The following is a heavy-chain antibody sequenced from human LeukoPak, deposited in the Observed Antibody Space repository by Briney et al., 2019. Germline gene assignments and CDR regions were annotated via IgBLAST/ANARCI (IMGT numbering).Heavy chain of an antibody. V-gene: IGHV5-51*01. Sequence: GESLKISCKISGYRLTNNWIGWVRQVPGEGLEWMGLIYPGDSDTRYSPSFQGQVAFSVDASISTAYLQLSGLRASDTAMYYCARHSSGYDPVFDPWGQGTLVTVSS. CDR3: ARHSSGYDPVFDP. J-gene: IGHJ5*02. CDR1: GYRLTNNW. D-gene: IGHD5-12*01. CDR2: IYPGDSDT.